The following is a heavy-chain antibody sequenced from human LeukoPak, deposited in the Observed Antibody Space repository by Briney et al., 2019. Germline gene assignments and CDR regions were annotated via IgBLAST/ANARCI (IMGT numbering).Heavy chain of an antibody. CDR3: ARGGTNVDTARVKNFDY. CDR2: INHSGST. Sequence: PSETLSLTCAVHGGSFSGYYWSWIRQPPGKGLEWIGEINHSGSTNYNPSLKSRVTISVDTSKNQFSLKLSSVTAADTAVYYCARGGTNVDTARVKNFDYWGQGTLVTVSS. CDR1: GGSFSGYY. J-gene: IGHJ4*02. V-gene: IGHV4-34*01. D-gene: IGHD5-18*01.